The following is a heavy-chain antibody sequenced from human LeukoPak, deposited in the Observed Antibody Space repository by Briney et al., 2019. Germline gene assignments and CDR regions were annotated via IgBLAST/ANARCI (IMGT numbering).Heavy chain of an antibody. J-gene: IGHJ4*02. D-gene: IGHD3-22*01. Sequence: GGSLRLSCAASGFTFSSYAMNWVRQAPGKGLEWVSGISGSGDGRYYTDSVKGRFTISRDISRTTVYLQMNSLTVEDTAIYYSARDLLTYYYDSSGYPFDYWGQGTLVTVSS. V-gene: IGHV3-23*01. CDR2: ISGSGDGR. CDR1: GFTFSSYA. CDR3: ARDLLTYYYDSSGYPFDY.